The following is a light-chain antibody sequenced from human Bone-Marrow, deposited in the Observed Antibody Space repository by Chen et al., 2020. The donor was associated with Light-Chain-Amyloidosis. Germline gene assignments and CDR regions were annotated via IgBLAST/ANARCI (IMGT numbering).Light chain of an antibody. J-gene: IGLJ1*01. V-gene: IGLV2-14*03. CDR2: DIS. Sequence: QPALHQPASVFGSPGQSITISCPGTSSDVDCYNYVSWYQPHPGKAHILMIYDISNRPSEVSNRFSGYKSGKTASLTVSGLQAEDEADYYCSSYTSRSTLDVFGTGTKVTVL. CDR3: SSYTSRSTLDV. CDR1: SSDVDCYNY.